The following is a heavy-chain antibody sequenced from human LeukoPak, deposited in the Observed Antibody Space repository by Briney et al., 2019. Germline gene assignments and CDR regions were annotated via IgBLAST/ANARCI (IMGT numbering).Heavy chain of an antibody. CDR2: ISSSGTSI. CDR3: ARAGIVGAATESPFDN. Sequence: GRSLRLSCAASGFTFSDYYMSWIRQAPGKGLEWVAYISSSGTSIYSADSVKGRFTISRDNAKNSLYLQMNSLRAGDTAVYFCARAGIVGAATESPFDNWGQGTLVTVSS. V-gene: IGHV3-11*01. CDR1: GFTFSDYY. D-gene: IGHD1-26*01. J-gene: IGHJ4*02.